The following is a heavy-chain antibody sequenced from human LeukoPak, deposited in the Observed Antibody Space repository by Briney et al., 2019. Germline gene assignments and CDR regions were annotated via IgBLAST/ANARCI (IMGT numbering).Heavy chain of an antibody. J-gene: IGHJ5*02. CDR3: VRDSRPPDSIHFWSVNLFDP. CDR1: GFTFSSYA. D-gene: IGHD3-3*02. V-gene: IGHV3-30*04. CDR2: ISYDGGND. Sequence: GGSLRLSCAASGFTFSSYAMHWVRQAPGKGLEWVAVISYDGGNDYYADSVKGRFTISRDNSKNTLYLQMNSLRPEDTAVYYCVRDSRPPDSIHFWSVNLFDPWGQGTLVTVSS.